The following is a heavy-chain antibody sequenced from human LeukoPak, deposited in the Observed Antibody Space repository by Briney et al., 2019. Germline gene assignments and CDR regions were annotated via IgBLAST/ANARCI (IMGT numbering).Heavy chain of an antibody. J-gene: IGHJ3*02. D-gene: IGHD6-19*01. CDR1: GFTFSSYG. Sequence: PGGSLRLSCAASGFTFSSYGMHWVRQAPGKGLEWVAFIRYDGSNKYYADSVKGRFTISRDNSKNTLYLQMNSLRAEDTAVYYCATYAVAVPSRDAFDIWGQGTMVTVSS. CDR3: ATYAVAVPSRDAFDI. V-gene: IGHV3-30*02. CDR2: IRYDGSNK.